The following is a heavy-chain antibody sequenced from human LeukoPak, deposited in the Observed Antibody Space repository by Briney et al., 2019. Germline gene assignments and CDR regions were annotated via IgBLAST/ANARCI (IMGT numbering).Heavy chain of an antibody. V-gene: IGHV3-7*01. CDR3: AREGVYYYDSSGYTW. D-gene: IGHD3-22*01. CDR1: GFTFSSYW. Sequence: GGSLRLSCAASGFTFSSYWMSWVRQAPGKVLEWVANIKQDGSEKYYVDSVKGRFTISRDNAKNSLYLQMNSLRAEDTAVYYCAREGVYYYDSSGYTWWGQGTLVTVSS. J-gene: IGHJ4*02. CDR2: IKQDGSEK.